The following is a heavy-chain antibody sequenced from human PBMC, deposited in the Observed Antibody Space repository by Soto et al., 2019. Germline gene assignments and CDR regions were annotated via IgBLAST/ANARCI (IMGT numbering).Heavy chain of an antibody. J-gene: IGHJ6*02. CDR3: AINQRIILWFGELSHYGMDV. Sequence: DTLRHPCAVAGVFFRGYYRSWILQPPGEGLEWIGEINHSGSTNYNPSLKSRVTISVDTSKNQFSLKLSSVTAADTAVYYCAINQRIILWFGELSHYGMDVWGQGTTVT. CDR1: GVFFRGYY. V-gene: IGHV4-34*01. D-gene: IGHD3-10*01. CDR2: INHSGST.